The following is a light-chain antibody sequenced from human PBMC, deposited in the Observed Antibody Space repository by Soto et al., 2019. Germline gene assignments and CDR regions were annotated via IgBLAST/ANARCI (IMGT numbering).Light chain of an antibody. J-gene: IGKJ3*01. CDR2: LTS. V-gene: IGKV2-28*01. CDR3: MQALQSPVT. Sequence: DIVMTQSPLSLPVTPGEPASISCRSSQSLLHSNGYKYLNWYLQKPVQSPLLLIYLTSTRASGVHDRVSGSVAGIDFTLTISKVEADDVGVYYCMQALQSPVTFGPGTKVYIK. CDR1: QSLLHSNGYKY.